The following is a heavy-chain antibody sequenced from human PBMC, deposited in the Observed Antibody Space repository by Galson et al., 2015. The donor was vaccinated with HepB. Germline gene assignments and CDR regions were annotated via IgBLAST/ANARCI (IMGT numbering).Heavy chain of an antibody. J-gene: IGHJ4*02. D-gene: IGHD2-21*02. Sequence: SLRLSCAASGFTFSSFAMSWVRQAPGKGLEWVSVISDTGGSTYYADSVKGRFTISRDNSKNTLYLQMNRLRAADTAVYYCAKETGSVAVVTLDSWGQGALVAVSS. V-gene: IGHV3-23*01. CDR1: GFTFSSFA. CDR3: AKETGSVAVVTLDS. CDR2: ISDTGGST.